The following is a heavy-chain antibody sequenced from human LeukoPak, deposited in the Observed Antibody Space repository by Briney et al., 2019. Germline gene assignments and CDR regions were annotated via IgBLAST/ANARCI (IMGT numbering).Heavy chain of an antibody. CDR3: AREGATTAFDY. V-gene: IGHV3-9*01. CDR1: GFTFDDYA. J-gene: IGHJ4*02. CDR2: ISWNSGSI. D-gene: IGHD1-26*01. Sequence: GGSLRLSCAASGFTFDDYAMHWVRHAPGKGLEWVSGISWNSGSIGYADSVKGRFTISRDNAKNSLYLQMNSLRAEDTAVYYCAREGATTAFDYWGQGTLVTVSS.